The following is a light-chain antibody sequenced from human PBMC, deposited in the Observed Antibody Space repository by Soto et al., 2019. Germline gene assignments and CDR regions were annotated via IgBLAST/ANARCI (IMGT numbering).Light chain of an antibody. V-gene: IGLV2-11*01. CDR1: SSDVGGYNF. Sequence: QSVLTQPRSVSGYPGQSVAISCTGTSSDVGGYNFVSWYQQHPGKAPKLLMYDVSKRPSGVPARFSGSKSGNTASLTISGLQVDDEADYYCCSYAGSYTYYVFGTGTKVTVL. CDR2: DVS. J-gene: IGLJ1*01. CDR3: CSYAGSYTYYV.